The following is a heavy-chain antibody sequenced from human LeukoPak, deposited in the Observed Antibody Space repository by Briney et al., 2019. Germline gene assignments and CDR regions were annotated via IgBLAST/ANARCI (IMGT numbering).Heavy chain of an antibody. CDR1: SGSISTYY. CDR3: ARVGQGNFDY. CDR2: ISYRGNT. D-gene: IGHD3/OR15-3a*01. Sequence: SETLSLTCSVSSGSISTYYWSWIRQPPGKGLEWIGSISYRGNTNYNPSLRSRVTISIDTSKNQFSLKLSSVTAADTAVYFCARVGQGNFDYWGQGSLVTVSS. V-gene: IGHV4-59*01. J-gene: IGHJ4*02.